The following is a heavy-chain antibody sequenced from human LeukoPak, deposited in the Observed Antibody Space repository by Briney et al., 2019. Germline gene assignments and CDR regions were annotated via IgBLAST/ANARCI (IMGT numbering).Heavy chain of an antibody. CDR1: RFTFSDYY. D-gene: IGHD1-26*01. Sequence: PGGSLRLSCAASRFTFSDYYMVWIRQAPGKGLEWVSYISNSGSSTKYADSVKGRFTISRDKDKNSLSLQMNSVRPDDTPVYYCARDVGGTLDYWGQGILVTVPS. CDR3: ARDVGGTLDY. J-gene: IGHJ4*02. CDR2: ISNSGSST. V-gene: IGHV3-11*05.